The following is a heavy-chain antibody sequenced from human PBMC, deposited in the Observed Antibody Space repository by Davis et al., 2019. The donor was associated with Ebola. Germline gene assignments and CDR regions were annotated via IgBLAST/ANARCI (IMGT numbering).Heavy chain of an antibody. Sequence: SLKISCAASGFTFDDYAMHWVRQAPGKGLEWVSGISWNSGSIGYADSVKGRFTISRENAKNSLYLQMNSLRAEDMALYYFAKARGGGYYYGMDVWGQGTTVTVSS. CDR2: ISWNSGSI. D-gene: IGHD3-16*01. CDR1: GFTFDDYA. CDR3: AKARGGGYYYGMDV. V-gene: IGHV3-9*03. J-gene: IGHJ6*02.